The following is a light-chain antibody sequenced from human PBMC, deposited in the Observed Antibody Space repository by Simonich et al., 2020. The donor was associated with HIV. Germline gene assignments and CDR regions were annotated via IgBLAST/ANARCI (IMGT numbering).Light chain of an antibody. CDR1: QCICNS. V-gene: IGKV1-NL1*01. J-gene: IGKJ4*01. CDR2: AAS. CDR3: QQSYSTPLT. Sequence: IQMTQSPSSLSASVGDRVTITCRASQCICNSFAWYQQKPGQAPKLRLYAASRLERGLPSRFSGSGSGTDFALTISSLQPEDFATYYCQQSYSTPLTFGGGTKVEIK.